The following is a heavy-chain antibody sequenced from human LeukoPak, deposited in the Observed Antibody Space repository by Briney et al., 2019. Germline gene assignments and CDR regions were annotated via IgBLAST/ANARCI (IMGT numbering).Heavy chain of an antibody. CDR2: ISYDGSNK. Sequence: GGSLRLSCAASGFTVSSNYMSWVRQAPGKGLEWVAVISYDGSNKYYADSVKGRFTISRDNSKNTLYLQMNSLRAEDTAVYYCAKDWGNWGYGYYFDHWGQGTLVTVSS. CDR3: AKDWGNWGYGYYFDH. J-gene: IGHJ4*02. D-gene: IGHD7-27*01. CDR1: GFTVSSNY. V-gene: IGHV3-30*18.